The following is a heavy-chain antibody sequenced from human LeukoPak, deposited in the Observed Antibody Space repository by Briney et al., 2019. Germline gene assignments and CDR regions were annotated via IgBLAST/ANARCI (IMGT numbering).Heavy chain of an antibody. D-gene: IGHD3-22*01. CDR3: ARGYYYHR. CDR1: GGSVSSDNSY. Sequence: SETLSLTCTVSGGSVSSDNSYWNWIRQPAGKGLEWIGRIYADGSSTYNPSLKSRATISVDSSKNQFSLRLSSMTAADTAVYYCARGYYYHRWGQGTLVTVSS. CDR2: IYADGSS. J-gene: IGHJ4*02. V-gene: IGHV4-61*02.